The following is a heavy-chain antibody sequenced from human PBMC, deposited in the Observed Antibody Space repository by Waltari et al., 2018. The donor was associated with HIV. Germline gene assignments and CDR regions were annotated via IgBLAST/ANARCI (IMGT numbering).Heavy chain of an antibody. D-gene: IGHD5-18*01. J-gene: IGHJ4*02. Sequence: QVQLQESGPGLVKPSETLSLTCTVSGYSISSGYYWGWIVQPPGKGLEWIGSIYHSGSPYYNPSLKSRVTISVDTSKNQFSLKLSSVTAADTAVYYCARNSKGLYSYGSVYFDYWGQGTLVTVSS. V-gene: IGHV4-38-2*02. CDR1: GYSISSGYY. CDR3: ARNSKGLYSYGSVYFDY. CDR2: IYHSGSP.